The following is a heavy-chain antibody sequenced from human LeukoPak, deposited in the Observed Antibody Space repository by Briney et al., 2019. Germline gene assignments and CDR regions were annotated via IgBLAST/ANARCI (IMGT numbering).Heavy chain of an antibody. D-gene: IGHD3-10*01. CDR1: GFTFSSYA. V-gene: IGHV3-64D*09. CDR3: VKGFMVRGVIPVDY. J-gene: IGHJ4*02. CDR2: ISSNGGST. Sequence: GGSLRLSCSASGFTFSSYAMHWVRQAPGKGLEYVSAISSNGGSTYYADSVKGRFTISRDNSKNTLYLQMSSLRAEDTAAYYCVKGFMVRGVIPVDYWGQGTLVTVSS.